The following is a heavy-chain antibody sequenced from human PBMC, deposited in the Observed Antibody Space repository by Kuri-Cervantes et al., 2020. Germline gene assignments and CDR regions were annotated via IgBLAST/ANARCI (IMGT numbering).Heavy chain of an antibody. J-gene: IGHJ4*02. V-gene: IGHV3-30*03. CDR2: ISYDGSNK. CDR3: ARNIAS. Sequence: GGSLGLSCAASGFTFSSYGMHWVRQAPGKGLEWVAVISYDGSNKYYADSVKGRFTISRDNSKNTLYLQMNSLRAEDTAVYYCARNIASWGQGTLVTVSS. CDR1: GFTFSSYG.